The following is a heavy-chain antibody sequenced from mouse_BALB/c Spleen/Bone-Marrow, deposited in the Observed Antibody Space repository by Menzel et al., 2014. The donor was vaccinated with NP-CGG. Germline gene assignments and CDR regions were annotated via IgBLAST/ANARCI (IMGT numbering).Heavy chain of an antibody. CDR1: GFTFSSFG. CDR2: ISSGSSTI. D-gene: IGHD4-1*01. CDR3: TRGGNWDDFDY. Sequence: EVKLVESGGGLVQPGGSRKLSCAASGFTFSSFGMHWVRQTPEKGLEWVAYISSGSSTIYYADTVKGRFTISRDNPKNTLFLQGTRLRSEDTAMYYCTRGGNWDDFDYWGQGTTLTVSS. V-gene: IGHV5-17*02. J-gene: IGHJ2*01.